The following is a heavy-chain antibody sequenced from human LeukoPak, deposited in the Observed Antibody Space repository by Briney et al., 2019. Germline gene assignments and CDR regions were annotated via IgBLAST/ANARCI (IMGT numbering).Heavy chain of an antibody. CDR1: GVSISSYY. CDR2: IYYSGST. J-gene: IGHJ3*01. CDR3: ARVDDILTGYYQGDSFDL. D-gene: IGHD3-9*01. Sequence: SEPLSLSCNVCGVSISSYYGRWIRQPPGKGVEWMGYIYYSGSTNYNPSLKSRVTISGDASKNQVSLKLSSVTAADAAVYVCARVDDILTGYYQGDSFDLWGQGTMVTVSS. V-gene: IGHV4-59*12.